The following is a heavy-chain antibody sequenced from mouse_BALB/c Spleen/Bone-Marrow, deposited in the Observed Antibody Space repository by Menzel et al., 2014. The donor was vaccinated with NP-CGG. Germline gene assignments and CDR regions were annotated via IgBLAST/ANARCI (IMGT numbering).Heavy chain of an antibody. Sequence: VQLQQSGGGLVQPGGSLKLSCAASGFDFSRYWMSWVRQAPGKGLEWIGEINPDSRTINYTPSLKDKFIISRDNAKNTLDLQMSRVRSEDAGLYYCARCGYYGFLHYWGQGTTLTVSS. CDR1: GFDFSRYW. D-gene: IGHD1-1*01. CDR2: INPDSRTI. J-gene: IGHJ2*01. CDR3: ARCGYYGFLHY. V-gene: IGHV4-1*02.